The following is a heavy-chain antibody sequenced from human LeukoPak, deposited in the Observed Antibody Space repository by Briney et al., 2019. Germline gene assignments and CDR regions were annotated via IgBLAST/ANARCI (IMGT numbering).Heavy chain of an antibody. CDR2: IYYGGST. J-gene: IGHJ4*02. V-gene: IGHV4-59*01. D-gene: IGHD2-15*01. Sequence: PSETLSLTCSVSGDSINSNYWSWMQQPPGKGLEWIGYIYYGGSTNYNPSLKSRVSMSVDTSKNQFSLNLSSVTAADTAVYHCARLLAGCPGGRCRAHFDYWGQGTLVTVSS. CDR1: GDSINSNY. CDR3: ARLLAGCPGGRCRAHFDY.